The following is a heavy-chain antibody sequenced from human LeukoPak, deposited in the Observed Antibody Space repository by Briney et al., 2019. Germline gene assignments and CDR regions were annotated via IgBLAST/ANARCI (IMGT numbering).Heavy chain of an antibody. CDR2: IRGKAYGGTT. CDR3: TRDGSGMHYGMDV. CDR1: GFHLGDYI. V-gene: IGHV3-49*04. Sequence: GRSLRLSCTAPGFHLGDYIMSRVRQAPGKGLERVGFIRGKAYGGTTEYAASVKGRFTISRDDSKRIAYLQVNSLKTGDTAVYYCTRDGSGMHYGMDVWGQGTTVTVSS. J-gene: IGHJ6*02. D-gene: IGHD1-26*01.